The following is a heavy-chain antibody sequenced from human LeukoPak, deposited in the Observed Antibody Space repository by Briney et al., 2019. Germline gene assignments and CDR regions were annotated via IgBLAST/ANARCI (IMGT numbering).Heavy chain of an antibody. V-gene: IGHV4-61*01. CDR2: IYHSGST. J-gene: IGHJ4*02. CDR3: ARDGYGGIDY. CDR1: GASISSSNYY. Sequence: SETLSLTCAVSGASISSSNYYWGWVRQSPGKGLEWIAYIYHSGSTNYNPSLKSRVTISVDTSKNQFSLKLNSVTAADTAVYYCARDGYGGIDYWGQGILVTVSS. D-gene: IGHD4-23*01.